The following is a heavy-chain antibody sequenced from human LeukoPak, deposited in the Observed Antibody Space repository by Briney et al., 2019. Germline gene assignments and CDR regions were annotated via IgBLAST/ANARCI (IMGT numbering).Heavy chain of an antibody. D-gene: IGHD6-13*01. CDR1: GGSISSGSYY. CDR3: ARGSQYSSSFMIDP. V-gene: IGHV4-61*02. Sequence: KPSQTLSPNCTVSGGSISSGSYYWSWIRQPPGKGLEWIGRIYTSGSTTYNPSLKSRVTISVDTSKNQFSLRLSSVAAADTAVYYCARGSQYSSSFMIDPWGQGTLVTVSS. J-gene: IGHJ5*02. CDR2: IYTSGST.